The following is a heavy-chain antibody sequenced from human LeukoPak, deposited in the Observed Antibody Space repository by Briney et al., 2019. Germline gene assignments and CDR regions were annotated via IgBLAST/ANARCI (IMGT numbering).Heavy chain of an antibody. J-gene: IGHJ4*02. CDR1: GGSISGYY. V-gene: IGHV4-59*08. D-gene: IGHD6-13*01. Sequence: SETLSLTCTVSGGSISGYYWSWIRQPPGKGLEWIGYIYYSGSTKYHPSLKSPVTISVDTSKNQFSLKLNPVTTADTAVYYSARQSSKGADGSFDYWGQGTLVTVSS. CDR2: IYYSGST. CDR3: ARQSSKGADGSFDY.